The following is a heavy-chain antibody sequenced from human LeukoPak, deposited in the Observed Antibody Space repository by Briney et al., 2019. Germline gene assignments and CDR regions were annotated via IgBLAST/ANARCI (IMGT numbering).Heavy chain of an antibody. CDR3: ARDPGCSGGSCYSGWFDP. CDR2: IYYSGST. D-gene: IGHD2-15*01. J-gene: IGHJ5*02. V-gene: IGHV4-61*10. CDR1: GGSISSGSYY. Sequence: SQTLSLTCTVSGGSISSGSYYWSWIRQPAGKGLEWIGYIYYSGSTNYNPSLKSRVTISVDTAKNQFSLKLSSVTAADTAVYYCARDPGCSGGSCYSGWFDPWGQGTLVTVSS.